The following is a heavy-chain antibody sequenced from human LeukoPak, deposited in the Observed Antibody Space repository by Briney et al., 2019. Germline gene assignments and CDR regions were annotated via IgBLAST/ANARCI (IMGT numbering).Heavy chain of an antibody. CDR3: AKMYSSSWSYNWFDP. CDR1: GFTFSSYA. Sequence: PGGSLRLSCAASGFTFSSYAMSWVRQAPGKGLEWVSAISGSGGSTYYADSVKGRFTISRDNSKNTLYLQMNSLRAEDTAVYYCAKMYSSSWSYNWFDPWGQGTLVTVSS. V-gene: IGHV3-23*01. CDR2: ISGSGGST. D-gene: IGHD6-13*01. J-gene: IGHJ5*02.